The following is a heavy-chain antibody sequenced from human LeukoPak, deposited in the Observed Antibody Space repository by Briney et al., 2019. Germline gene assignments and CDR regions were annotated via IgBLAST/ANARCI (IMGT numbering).Heavy chain of an antibody. CDR2: ISYDGSNK. J-gene: IGHJ4*02. CDR1: GFTFSSYA. Sequence: PGRSLRLSCAASGFTFSSYAMHWVRQAPGKGLEWVAVISYDGSNKYYADSVKGRFTISRDNSKNTLYLQMNSLRAEDTAVYYCARDSSFYYDSSGYYRNWGQGTLVTVSS. D-gene: IGHD3-22*01. V-gene: IGHV3-30-3*01. CDR3: ARDSSFYYDSSGYYRN.